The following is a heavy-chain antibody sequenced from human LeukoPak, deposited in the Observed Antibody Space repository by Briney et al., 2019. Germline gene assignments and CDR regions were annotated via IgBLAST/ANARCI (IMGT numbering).Heavy chain of an antibody. J-gene: IGHJ4*02. V-gene: IGHV3-74*03. CDR3: SKDTFGVHDS. CDR2: INPDGSTI. Sequence: PGESLRLSCAGSAFTFSNYWMHWVRQVPGKGLVWVSRINPDGSTITYADSVKGRFTISRDNARNTLYLQMNSLRAEDTAIYYCSKDTFGVHDSWGQGTLATVSS. CDR1: AFTFSNYW. D-gene: IGHD3-16*01.